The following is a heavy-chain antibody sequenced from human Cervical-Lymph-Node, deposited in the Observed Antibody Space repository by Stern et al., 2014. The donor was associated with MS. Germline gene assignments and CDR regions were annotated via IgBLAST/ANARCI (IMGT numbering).Heavy chain of an antibody. D-gene: IGHD6-19*01. Sequence: VPLVESGAEVKKPGASVKVSCEAPGYSFATYYIHWVRQAPGQGLDWMGMLPPSGAGTTYAQRFQDRVTMTGDTSTTTVYMELSSLRSEDTAVYYCTRSPGIAVAAPFYFFDYWGQGTLVTVSS. CDR3: TRSPGIAVAAPFYFFDY. CDR1: GYSFATYY. CDR2: LPPSGAGT. V-gene: IGHV1-46*03. J-gene: IGHJ4*02.